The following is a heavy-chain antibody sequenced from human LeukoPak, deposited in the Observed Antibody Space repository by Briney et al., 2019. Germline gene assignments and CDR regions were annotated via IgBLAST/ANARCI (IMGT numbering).Heavy chain of an antibody. Sequence: ASVKVSCKASGYTFTGYYMHWVRQAPGQGLEWMGWINPNSGGTNYAQKFQGRVTMTRDTSISTAYMELSRLRSDDTAVYYCARTMVRGVPYYYGMDVWGKGTTVTVSS. CDR2: INPNSGGT. D-gene: IGHD3-10*01. CDR3: ARTMVRGVPYYYGMDV. V-gene: IGHV1-2*02. CDR1: GYTFTGYY. J-gene: IGHJ6*04.